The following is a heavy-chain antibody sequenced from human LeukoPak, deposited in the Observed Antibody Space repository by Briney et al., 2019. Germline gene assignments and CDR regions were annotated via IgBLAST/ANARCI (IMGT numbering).Heavy chain of an antibody. D-gene: IGHD3-16*01. J-gene: IGHJ6*03. CDR2: ITGSGGST. Sequence: PGGSLRLSCAASGFTFSSYAMSCVRQAPGKGLEWVSAITGSGGSTYYADSVKGRFTISRDNSKNTLYLQMNSLRAEDTAVYYCAKVGATSHYYYYYMDVWGKGTTVTVSS. CDR1: GFTFSSYA. V-gene: IGHV3-23*01. CDR3: AKVGATSHYYYYYMDV.